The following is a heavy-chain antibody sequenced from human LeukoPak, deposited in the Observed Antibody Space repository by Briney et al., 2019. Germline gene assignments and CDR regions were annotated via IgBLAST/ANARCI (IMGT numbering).Heavy chain of an antibody. V-gene: IGHV1-2*02. J-gene: IGHJ5*02. Sequence: ASVKVSCKASGYTFTGYYMHWVRQAPGQGLEWMGWINPNSGGTNYAQKFQGRVTMTRDTSISTAYMELSRLRSDDTAVYYCARPTFYYDFWSGYSNWLDPWGQGTLVTVYS. D-gene: IGHD3-3*01. CDR1: GYTFTGYY. CDR3: ARPTFYYDFWSGYSNWLDP. CDR2: INPNSGGT.